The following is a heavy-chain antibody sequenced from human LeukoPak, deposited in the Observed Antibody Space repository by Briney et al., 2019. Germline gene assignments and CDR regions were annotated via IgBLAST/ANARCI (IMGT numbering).Heavy chain of an antibody. J-gene: IGHJ6*04. CDR1: GGTFSSYA. Sequence: SVKVSCKASGGTFSSYATSWVRQPPGQGLEWMGGIIPIFGTANYAQKFQGRVTITADKSASTAYMELSSLRSEDTAVYYCAMGGSGSYYNPPLDYGMDVWGKGTTVTVSS. D-gene: IGHD3-10*01. V-gene: IGHV1-69*06. CDR2: IIPIFGTA. CDR3: AMGGSGSYYNPPLDYGMDV.